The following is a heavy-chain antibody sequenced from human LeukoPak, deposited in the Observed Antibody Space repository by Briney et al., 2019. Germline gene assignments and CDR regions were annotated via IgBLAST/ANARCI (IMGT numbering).Heavy chain of an antibody. CDR1: GFTFGDYA. V-gene: IGHV3-15*01. Sequence: GGSLRLSCTASGFTFGDYAMSWFRQAPGKGLEWVGRIKSKTDGGTTDYAAPVKGRFTISRDDSKNTLSLQVSSLRAEDTAIYYCAKGLKTAVGPYKGYHYYMDVWGKGTTVTVSS. J-gene: IGHJ6*03. D-gene: IGHD5-18*01. CDR2: IKSKTDGGTT. CDR3: AKGLKTAVGPYKGYHYYMDV.